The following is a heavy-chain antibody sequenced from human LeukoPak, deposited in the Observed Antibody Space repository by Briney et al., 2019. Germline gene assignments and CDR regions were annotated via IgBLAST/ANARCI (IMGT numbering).Heavy chain of an antibody. J-gene: IGHJ4*02. V-gene: IGHV4-61*02. CDR2: IYTSGST. Sequence: NPSETLSLTCTVSGASISSDTYYWTWIRQPAGKGLEWIGRIYTSGSTNYNPSLESRVTISIDTSKNQFSLKLRSVTVADTAVYYCVRDSPVRYFDWCIDYWGQGTLVTVSS. CDR3: VRDSPVRYFDWCIDY. D-gene: IGHD3-9*01. CDR1: GASISSDTYY.